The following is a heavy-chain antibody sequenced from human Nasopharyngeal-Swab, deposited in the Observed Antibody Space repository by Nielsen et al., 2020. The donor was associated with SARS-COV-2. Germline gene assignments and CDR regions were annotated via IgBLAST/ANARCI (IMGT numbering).Heavy chain of an antibody. CDR1: GFTFSTYW. V-gene: IGHV3-74*01. Sequence: GGSLRLSCAASGFTFSTYWMDWVRQPPGKGLVWVSRIKSDGSSRSYADSVKGRFTISRDNAKNTLYLQMNSLRAEDTAVYYCARVHYGDYVNNGMDVWGKGTTVTVSS. CDR3: ARVHYGDYVNNGMDV. D-gene: IGHD4-17*01. J-gene: IGHJ6*03. CDR2: IKSDGSSR.